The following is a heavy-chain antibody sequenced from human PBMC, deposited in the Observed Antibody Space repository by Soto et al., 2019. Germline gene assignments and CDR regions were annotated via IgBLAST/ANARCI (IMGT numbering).Heavy chain of an antibody. CDR3: ARVAAKLGYCSGGSCYSGSGYYYYYYMDV. V-gene: IGHV1-3*01. CDR2: INAGNGNT. J-gene: IGHJ6*03. Sequence: ASVKVSCKASGYTFTSYAMHWVRQAPGQRLEWMGWINAGNGNTKYSQKFQGRVTITRDTSASTAYMELSSLRSEDTAVYYCARVAAKLGYCSGGSCYSGSGYYYYYYMDVWGKGTTVTSP. D-gene: IGHD2-15*01. CDR1: GYTFTSYA.